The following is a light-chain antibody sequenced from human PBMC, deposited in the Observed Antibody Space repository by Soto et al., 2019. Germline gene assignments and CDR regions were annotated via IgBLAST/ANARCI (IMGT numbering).Light chain of an antibody. V-gene: IGKV3D-15*01. Sequence: EVMMTQFPDTVSVTPGETVTLSCGASQSVRTNLAWYQQRPGQAPRLLIHYSATRATDIPARFSGSGSGTNFPLAISSLHSEDFAVYYCQQYAYWPETFGQGTKVEIK. CDR1: QSVRTN. CDR3: QQYAYWPET. J-gene: IGKJ1*01. CDR2: YSA.